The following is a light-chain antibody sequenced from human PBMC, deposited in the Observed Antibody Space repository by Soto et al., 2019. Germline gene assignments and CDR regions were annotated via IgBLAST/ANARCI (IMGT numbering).Light chain of an antibody. CDR2: DAS. CDR1: QSISSW. J-gene: IGKJ2*01. CDR3: QQYNSYPYT. Sequence: DIQMTQSPSTLSASVGDRVTITCRASQSISSWLAWYQQKPGKAPKLLIYDASSLESGVPSRFSGSGSGTDFALTISSLQPDDFASYYCQQYNSYPYTFGQGTKLEIK. V-gene: IGKV1-5*01.